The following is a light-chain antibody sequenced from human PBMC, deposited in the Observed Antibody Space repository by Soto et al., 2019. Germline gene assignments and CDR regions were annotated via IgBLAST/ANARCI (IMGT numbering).Light chain of an antibody. CDR1: SSDVGGYNY. CDR3: CSYAGSYAYV. J-gene: IGLJ1*01. V-gene: IGLV2-11*01. CDR2: DVS. Sequence: QSALTQPRSVSGSHGQSVTISCTGTSSDVGGYNYVSWYQQHPGKAPTLMLYDVSKRPSEVPDRFSGSKSGNTASLTISGLQAEDEADYYCCSYAGSYAYVFGTGTKVTVL.